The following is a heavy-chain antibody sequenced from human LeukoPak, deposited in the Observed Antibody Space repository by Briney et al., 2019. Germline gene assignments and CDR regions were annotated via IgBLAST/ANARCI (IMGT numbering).Heavy chain of an antibody. D-gene: IGHD3-16*01. CDR2: INSDGSST. CDR1: GFTFSSYW. Sequence: PGGSLRLSCAVSGFTFSSYWMHWDRQAPGKGLVWVSRINSDGSSTIYAAAVKGRFTIPKDNPQNILYLQMDNLRDDDTAVYYCAEEGDPFRGYLDVWGKGTTVIVSS. J-gene: IGHJ6*03. CDR3: AEEGDPFRGYLDV. V-gene: IGHV3-74*01.